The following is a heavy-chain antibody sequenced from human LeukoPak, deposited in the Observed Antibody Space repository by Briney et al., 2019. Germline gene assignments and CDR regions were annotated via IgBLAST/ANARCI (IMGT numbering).Heavy chain of an antibody. CDR1: GFTFSIYA. CDR2: ISGSGDNT. Sequence: GGSLRLSCAASGFTFSIYAMSWVRQAPGKGLEWVSTISGSGDNTYYADSVKGRFTISRDNAKNALYLQMNSLRAEDTAVYYCAKDLHYGSADYWGQGTLVTVSS. CDR3: AKDLHYGSADY. D-gene: IGHD3-10*01. V-gene: IGHV3-23*01. J-gene: IGHJ4*02.